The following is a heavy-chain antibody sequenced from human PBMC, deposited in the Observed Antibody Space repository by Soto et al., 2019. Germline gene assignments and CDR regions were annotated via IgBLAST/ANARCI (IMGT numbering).Heavy chain of an antibody. V-gene: IGHV3-33*01. D-gene: IGHD3-22*01. CDR2: IWYDGSNK. Sequence: PGGSLRLSCAASGFTFSSYGMHWVRQAPGKGLEWVAVIWYDGSNKYYADSVKGRFTISRDNSKNTLYLQMNSLRAEGTAVYYCARVAGSGYYYLIDYWGQGTLVTVSS. J-gene: IGHJ4*02. CDR3: ARVAGSGYYYLIDY. CDR1: GFTFSSYG.